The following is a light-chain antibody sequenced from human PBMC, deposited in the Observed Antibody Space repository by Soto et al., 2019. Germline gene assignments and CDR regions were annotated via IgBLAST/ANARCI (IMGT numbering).Light chain of an antibody. Sequence: AIQMTQSPPSLSASVGDRVIITCLASQGIRVDVGWLQQRPGHAPNLLIYAASTLHTGVPSTFTGSGYGTDFTLTINDLQPEDVATYFSMQDYDXRYTCGQVTKV. CDR3: MQDYDXRYT. CDR1: QGIRVD. J-gene: IGKJ2*01. CDR2: AAS. V-gene: IGKV1-6*01.